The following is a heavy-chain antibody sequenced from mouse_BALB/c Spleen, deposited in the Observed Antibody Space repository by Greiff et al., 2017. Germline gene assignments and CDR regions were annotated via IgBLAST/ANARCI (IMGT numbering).Heavy chain of an antibody. CDR3: ARRRGGAMDY. V-gene: IGHV5-12-1*01. CDR1: GFAFSSYD. CDR2: ISSGGGST. J-gene: IGHJ4*01. Sequence: EVQLVESGGGLVKPGGSLKLSCAASGFAFSSYDMSWVRQTPGKRLEWVAYISSGGGSTYYPDTVKGRFTISRDNANNTLYLQMSSLRSEDTALYYCARRRGGAMDYWGQGTSVTVSA.